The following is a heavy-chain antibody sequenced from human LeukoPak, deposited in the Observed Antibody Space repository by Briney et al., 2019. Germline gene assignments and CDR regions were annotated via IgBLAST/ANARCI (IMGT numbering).Heavy chain of an antibody. CDR1: GFTFDDYA. Sequence: GRSLRLSCAASGFTFDDYAMHWVRQAPGKGLEWVSGISWNSGSIGYADSVKGRFTISRDNAKTYLYLQMNSLRAEDTALYYCAKGDSSWGQGTLVTVS. CDR2: ISWNSGSI. CDR3: AKGDSS. V-gene: IGHV3-9*01. J-gene: IGHJ5*02. D-gene: IGHD2-15*01.